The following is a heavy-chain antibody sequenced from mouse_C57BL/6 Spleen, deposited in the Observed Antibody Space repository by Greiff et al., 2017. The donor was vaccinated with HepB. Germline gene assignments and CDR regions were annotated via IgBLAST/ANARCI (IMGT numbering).Heavy chain of an antibody. Sequence: QVHVKQSGPGLVQPSQSLSITCTVSGFSLTSYGVHWVRQSPGKGLEWLGVIWSGGSTDYNAAFISRLSISKDNSKSQVFFKMNSLQADDTAIYYCAREFPYYGSSYGYFDVWGTGTTVTVSS. J-gene: IGHJ1*03. V-gene: IGHV2-2*01. CDR2: IWSGGST. CDR1: GFSLTSYG. D-gene: IGHD1-1*01. CDR3: AREFPYYGSSYGYFDV.